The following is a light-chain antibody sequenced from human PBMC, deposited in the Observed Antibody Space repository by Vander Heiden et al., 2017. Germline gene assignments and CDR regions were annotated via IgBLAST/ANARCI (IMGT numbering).Light chain of an antibody. Sequence: ETVFTQSPGTPSLSPGERATLSCRASQSVGKDYLRWFQQRPGQVPRLLIYDASNRATGTPDRFSGSGSGTDFTLTISRLESEDIAVYYCQQYAVSPITFGQGTRLEI. V-gene: IGKV3-20*01. CDR3: QQYAVSPIT. CDR2: DAS. CDR1: QSVGKDY. J-gene: IGKJ5*01.